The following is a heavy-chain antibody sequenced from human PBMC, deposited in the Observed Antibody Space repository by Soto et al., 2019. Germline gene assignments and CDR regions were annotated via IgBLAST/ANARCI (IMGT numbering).Heavy chain of an antibody. CDR2: INAHSGGT. V-gene: IGHV1-2*02. Sequence: ASVKVSCKASGFSFTGYYIHWLRQAPGQGLEWMGWINAHSGGTEYAQKFQGRVTLTKNTLYLQMNSLRAEDTAVYYCAKVQVAVAGRAFDYWGQGTLVTVSS. D-gene: IGHD6-19*01. J-gene: IGHJ4*02. CDR3: AKVQVAVAGRAFDY. CDR1: GFSFTGYY.